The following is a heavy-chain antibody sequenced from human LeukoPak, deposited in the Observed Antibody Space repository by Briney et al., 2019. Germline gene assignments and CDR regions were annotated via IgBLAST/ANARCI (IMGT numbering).Heavy chain of an antibody. J-gene: IGHJ4*02. CDR1: GGSISSGSYY. D-gene: IGHD3-9*01. V-gene: IGHV4-61*02. Sequence: PSETLSLTCTVSGGSISSGSYYWSWIRQPAGKGLEWIGRIYTSGSTNYNPSLKSRVTISVDTSKNQFSLKLSSVTAADTAVYYCARTYYDILTGYSPLDYWGQGTLVTVSS. CDR2: IYTSGST. CDR3: ARTYYDILTGYSPLDY.